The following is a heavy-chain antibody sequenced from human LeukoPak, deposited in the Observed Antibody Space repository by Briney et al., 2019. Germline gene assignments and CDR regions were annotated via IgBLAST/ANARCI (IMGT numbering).Heavy chain of an antibody. V-gene: IGHV4-31*03. CDR1: GGSISSGGYY. D-gene: IGHD3-16*02. CDR3: ARMAGLRLGELSFHY. Sequence: SETLSLTCTVSGGSISSGGYYWSWIRQHPGKGLEWIGYIYYSGSTYYNPSLKSRVTISVDTSKNQFSLKLSSVTAADTAVYYCARMAGLRLGELSFHYWGQGTLVTVSS. CDR2: IYYSGST. J-gene: IGHJ4*02.